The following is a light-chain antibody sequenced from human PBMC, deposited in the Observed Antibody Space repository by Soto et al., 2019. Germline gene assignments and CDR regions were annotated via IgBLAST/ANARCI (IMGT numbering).Light chain of an antibody. Sequence: DIVMTQSPDSLAVSLGERATLSCRASQSVSSNLAWHQQKPGQAPRILMYDASTRATGIPARFSGSGSGTDFTLTISRLEPEDFAVYYCQQYGSSAWTFGQGTKVDIK. V-gene: IGKV3-20*01. J-gene: IGKJ1*01. CDR2: DAS. CDR1: QSVSSN. CDR3: QQYGSSAWT.